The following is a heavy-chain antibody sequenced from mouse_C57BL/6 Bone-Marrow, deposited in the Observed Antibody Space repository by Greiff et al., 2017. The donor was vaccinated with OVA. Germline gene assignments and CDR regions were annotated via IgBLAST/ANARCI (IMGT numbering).Heavy chain of an antibody. Sequence: QVQLQQPGTELVKPGASVKLSCKASGYTFTSYWMHWVKQRPGQGLEWIGNINPSNGGTNYNEKFKSKATLTVDKSTSTAYMQLSSLTSADSAVYYCARYGSSYWYFDVWGTGTTVTVSS. CDR3: ARYGSSYWYFDV. D-gene: IGHD1-1*01. J-gene: IGHJ1*03. CDR1: GYTFTSYW. V-gene: IGHV1-53*01. CDR2: INPSNGGT.